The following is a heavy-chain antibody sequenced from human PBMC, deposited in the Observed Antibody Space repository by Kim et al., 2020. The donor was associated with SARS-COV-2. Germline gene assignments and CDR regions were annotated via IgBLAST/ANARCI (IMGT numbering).Heavy chain of an antibody. V-gene: IGHV4-59*13. J-gene: IGHJ3*02. CDR3: ARDLLGYTHGPI. CDR2: IYYSGST. CDR1: GGSISSFY. D-gene: IGHD5-18*01. Sequence: SETLSLICTVSGGSISSFYWSWIRQAPGKGLEWIGNIYYSGSTTYNPSLKSRVTISVDTSKNQFSLRLSSVTAADTAVYYCARDLLGYTHGPIWGQGTMV.